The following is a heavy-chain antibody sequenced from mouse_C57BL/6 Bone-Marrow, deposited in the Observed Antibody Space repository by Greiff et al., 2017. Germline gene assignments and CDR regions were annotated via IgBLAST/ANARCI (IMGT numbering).Heavy chain of an antibody. CDR3: ARRDYYYGSSFYFDY. CDR2: INPNNGGT. CDR1: GYTFTDYY. V-gene: IGHV1-26*01. J-gene: IGHJ2*01. D-gene: IGHD1-1*01. Sequence: EVQLQQSGPELVKPGASVKISCKASGYTFTDYYMNWVKQSHGKSLEWIGDINPNNGGTSYNQKFKGNATLTVDKSSSTAYMELRSLTSEDSAVYYCARRDYYYGSSFYFDYWGQGTTLTVSS.